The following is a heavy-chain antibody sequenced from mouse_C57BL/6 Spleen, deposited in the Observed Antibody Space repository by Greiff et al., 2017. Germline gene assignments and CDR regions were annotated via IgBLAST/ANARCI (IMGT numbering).Heavy chain of an antibody. J-gene: IGHJ3*01. CDR3: ARILLRFAY. Sequence: EVKLMESGGGLVKPGGSLKLSCAASGFTFSDYGMHWVRQAPEQGLEWVAYISSGSSTIYYADTVKGRFTISRDNAKNTLFLQMTSLRSEDTAMYYCARILLRFAYWGQGTLVTVSA. CDR2: ISSGSSTI. D-gene: IGHD1-1*01. V-gene: IGHV5-17*01. CDR1: GFTFSDYG.